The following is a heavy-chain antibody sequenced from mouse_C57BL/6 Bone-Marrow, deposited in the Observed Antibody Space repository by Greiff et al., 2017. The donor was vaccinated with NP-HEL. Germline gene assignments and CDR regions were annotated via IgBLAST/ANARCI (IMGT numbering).Heavy chain of an antibody. CDR2: ISSGGSYT. CDR1: GFTFSSYG. CDR3: ARDYYGSSYYFDY. D-gene: IGHD1-1*01. J-gene: IGHJ2*01. Sequence: EVQGVESGGDLVKPGGSLKLSCAASGFTFSSYGMSWVRQTPDKRLEWVATISSGGSYTYYPDSVKGRFTISRDNAKNTLYLQLSSLTSEDTAMCYGARDYYGSSYYFDYWGQGTTLTVSS. V-gene: IGHV5-6*01.